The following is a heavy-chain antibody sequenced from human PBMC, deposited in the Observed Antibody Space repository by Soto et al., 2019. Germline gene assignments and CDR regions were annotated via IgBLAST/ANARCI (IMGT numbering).Heavy chain of an antibody. D-gene: IGHD3-16*01. J-gene: IGHJ4*02. CDR2: ISGSGDST. CDR3: ARGGVRGTILVDY. CDR1: GFTFNTYA. Sequence: EVQLLESGGGLVQPGGSLRLSCAASGFTFNTYALSWVRQAPGKGLECVSAISGSGDSTYYADSVKGRSTISRDNSKNTLYLQMNSRRAEDTAVYYCARGGVRGTILVDYWGQGTLVTVSS. V-gene: IGHV3-23*01.